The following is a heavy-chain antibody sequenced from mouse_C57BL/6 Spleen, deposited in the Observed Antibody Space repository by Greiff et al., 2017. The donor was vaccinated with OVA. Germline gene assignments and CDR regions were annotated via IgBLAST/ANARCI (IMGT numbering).Heavy chain of an antibody. Sequence: QVQLQQSGAELVRPGTSVKLSCKASGYTFTSYWMHWVKQRPGQGLEWIGVIDPSDSYTNYNQKFKGKATLTVDTSSSTAYMQLSSLTSEDSAVYYCVAHYYGSSYAPFDYWGQGTTLTVSS. D-gene: IGHD1-1*01. CDR2: IDPSDSYT. CDR3: VAHYYGSSYAPFDY. CDR1: GYTFTSYW. J-gene: IGHJ2*01. V-gene: IGHV1-59*01.